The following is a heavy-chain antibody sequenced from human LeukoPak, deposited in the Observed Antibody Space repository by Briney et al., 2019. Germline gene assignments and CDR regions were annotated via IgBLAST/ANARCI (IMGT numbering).Heavy chain of an antibody. Sequence: GGSLRLSCAASGFTFNTYGMSWVRQAPGKGLEWVSGISGSGGATYYANSVKGRFTISRDDPHNTLYLQMNSLRAEDTAVYFCARGGVDYYGSGTYYLMYYLDYWGQGALVTVSS. J-gene: IGHJ4*02. CDR1: GFTFNTYG. CDR2: ISGSGGAT. D-gene: IGHD3-10*01. CDR3: ARGGVDYYGSGTYYLMYYLDY. V-gene: IGHV3-23*01.